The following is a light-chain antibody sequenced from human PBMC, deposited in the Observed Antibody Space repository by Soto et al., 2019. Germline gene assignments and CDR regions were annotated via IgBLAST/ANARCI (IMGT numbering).Light chain of an antibody. CDR3: SSYTSRSTHYV. CDR2: EVS. V-gene: IGLV2-14*01. J-gene: IGLJ1*01. Sequence: QSVLTQPASVSGSPGQSITISCTGTSSDVGGYNYVSWYQQHPGKAPKLMIYEVSNRPSGVSNRFSGSKSGNTASLTISGLQAEDEADYYCSSYTSRSTHYVFGTGNKV. CDR1: SSDVGGYNY.